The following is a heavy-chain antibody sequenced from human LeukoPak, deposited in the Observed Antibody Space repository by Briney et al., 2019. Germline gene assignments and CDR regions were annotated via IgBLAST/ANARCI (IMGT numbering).Heavy chain of an antibody. CDR3: ARDGYSYGDAFDI. J-gene: IGHJ3*02. CDR2: IYYSGST. V-gene: IGHV4-39*07. D-gene: IGHD5-18*01. CDR1: GGSISSSSYY. Sequence: SETLSLTCTVSGGSISSSSYYWGWIRQPPGKGLEWIGSIYYSGSTYYNPSLKSRVTISVDTPKNQFSLRLSSVTAADTAVYYCARDGYSYGDAFDIWGQGTMVTVSS.